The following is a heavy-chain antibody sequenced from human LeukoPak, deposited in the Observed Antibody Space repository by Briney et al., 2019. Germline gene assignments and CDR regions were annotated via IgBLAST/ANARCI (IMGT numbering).Heavy chain of an antibody. D-gene: IGHD3-16*01. Sequence: GGSLRLSCAASGFTFSSYGMHWVRQAPGKGLEWVAFIRYDGSNKYYADSVKGRFTISRDNSKNTLYLQMNSLRAEDTAVCYCAKDRRPYDYVWGSLDYWGQGTLVTVSS. CDR2: IRYDGSNK. V-gene: IGHV3-30*02. CDR3: AKDRRPYDYVWGSLDY. CDR1: GFTFSSYG. J-gene: IGHJ4*02.